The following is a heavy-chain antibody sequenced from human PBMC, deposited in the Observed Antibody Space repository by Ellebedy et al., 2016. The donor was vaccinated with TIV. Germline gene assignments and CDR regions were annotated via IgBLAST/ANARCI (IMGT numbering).Heavy chain of an antibody. V-gene: IGHV1-8*03. Sequence: ASVKVSCKASGYTFTSYDINWVRQATGQGFEWMGWMNPNSGNTGYAQKFQGRVTITRNTSISTAYMELSSLRSEDTAVYYCARGGAAGTPLDYWGQGTLVTVSS. CDR1: GYTFTSYD. CDR3: ARGGAAGTPLDY. J-gene: IGHJ4*02. CDR2: MNPNSGNT. D-gene: IGHD6-13*01.